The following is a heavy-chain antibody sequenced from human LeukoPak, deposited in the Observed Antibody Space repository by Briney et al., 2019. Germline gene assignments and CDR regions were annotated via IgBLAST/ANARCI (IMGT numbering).Heavy chain of an antibody. CDR2: INEDGSIT. Sequence: PGGSLRLSCAVSGFTFRTYWMHWVRQVPGEGLVWVSRINEDGSITNYADSVKGRFSISRDNAKNTLYLQMNSLRAEDTAVYYCAKDWRGDGTGDYWGQGTLVTVSS. D-gene: IGHD3-10*01. CDR1: GFTFRTYW. CDR3: AKDWRGDGTGDY. J-gene: IGHJ4*02. V-gene: IGHV3-74*01.